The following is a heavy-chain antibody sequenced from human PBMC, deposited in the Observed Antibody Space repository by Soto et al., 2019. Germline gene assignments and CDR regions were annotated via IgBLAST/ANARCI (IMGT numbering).Heavy chain of an antibody. CDR1: GGSISSAGYS. J-gene: IGHJ4*02. V-gene: IGHV4-30-2*01. Sequence: QLQLQESGSGLVKPSQTLSLTCAVSGGSISSAGYSWSWIRQPPGKGLEWIGYIYHSGSTYYNPSLKSRVTISVDRSKNQFSLKLSSVTAADTAVYYCASLEMATIGWFDYWGQGTLVTVSS. D-gene: IGHD5-12*01. CDR2: IYHSGST. CDR3: ASLEMATIGWFDY.